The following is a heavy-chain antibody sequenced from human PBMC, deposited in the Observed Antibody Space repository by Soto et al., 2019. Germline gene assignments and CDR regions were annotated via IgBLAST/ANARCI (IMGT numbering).Heavy chain of an antibody. CDR2: ISAYNGNT. Sequence: ASVKVSCKASGYTFTSYGISWVRQAPGQGLEWMGWISAYNGNTNYAQKLQGRVTMTTDTSTSTAYMELRSLRSDDTAVYYCARDWRPMGGTQPGYWGQGTLVTVSS. D-gene: IGHD3-16*01. CDR1: GYTFTSYG. J-gene: IGHJ4*02. V-gene: IGHV1-18*01. CDR3: ARDWRPMGGTQPGY.